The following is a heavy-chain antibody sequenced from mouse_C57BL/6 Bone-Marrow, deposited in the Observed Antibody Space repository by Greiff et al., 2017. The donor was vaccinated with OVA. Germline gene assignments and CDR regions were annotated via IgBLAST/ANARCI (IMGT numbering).Heavy chain of an antibody. CDR1: GYTFTSYT. CDR2: IIPSSGYT. D-gene: IGHD4-1*01. V-gene: IGHV1-4*01. Sequence: QVQLQQSGAELARPGASVKMSCKASGYTFTSYTMHWVNQRPGQGLEWIGYIIPSSGYTKYNQKFKAKAPLPADKCNSTAYMQLRSLTSEASAVYYCARTGALDYWGQGTTLTVSS. CDR3: ARTGALDY. J-gene: IGHJ2*01.